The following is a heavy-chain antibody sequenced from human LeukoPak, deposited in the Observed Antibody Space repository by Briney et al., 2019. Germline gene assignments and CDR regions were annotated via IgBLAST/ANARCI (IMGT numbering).Heavy chain of an antibody. CDR1: GGSISSYY. Sequence: PSETLSLTCTVSGGSISSYYWSWIRQPPEKGLEWIGYIYYSGSTNYNPSLRSRVTISVDTAKNQFSLKLSSVTAADTAVYYCARGSVAGTRGLSEFDYWGEGSLVTVSS. CDR3: ARGSVAGTRGLSEFDY. D-gene: IGHD6-19*01. J-gene: IGHJ4*02. CDR2: IYYSGST. V-gene: IGHV4-59*01.